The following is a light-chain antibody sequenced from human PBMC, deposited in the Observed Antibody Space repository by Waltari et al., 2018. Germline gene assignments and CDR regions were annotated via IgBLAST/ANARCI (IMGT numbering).Light chain of an antibody. CDR2: DAS. J-gene: IGKJ1*01. Sequence: IVLTQSPATLSLSPGERATLSCRASQTVSTYLAWFQQKPGQAPRLLIYDASNRAPGIPARFSGSGSGTDFSLTISSPEPEDFAVYYCLQRSLWPWTFGQGTKVAVK. V-gene: IGKV3-11*01. CDR3: LQRSLWPWT. CDR1: QTVSTY.